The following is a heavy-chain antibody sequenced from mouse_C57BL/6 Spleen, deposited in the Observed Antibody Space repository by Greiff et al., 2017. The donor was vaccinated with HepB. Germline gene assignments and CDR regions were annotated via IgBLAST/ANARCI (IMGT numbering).Heavy chain of an antibody. CDR2: ISGGGGNT. CDR3: ARRGDGYGYAMDY. D-gene: IGHD2-2*01. Sequence: EVKVVESGGGLVKPGGSLKLSCAASGFTFSSYTMSWVRQTPEKRLEWVATISGGGGNTYYPDSVKGRFTISRDNAKNTLYLQMSSLRSEDTALYYCARRGDGYGYAMDYWGQGTSVTVSS. J-gene: IGHJ4*01. V-gene: IGHV5-9*01. CDR1: GFTFSSYT.